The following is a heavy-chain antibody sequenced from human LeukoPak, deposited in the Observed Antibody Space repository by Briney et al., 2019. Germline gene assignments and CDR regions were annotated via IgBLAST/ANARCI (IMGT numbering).Heavy chain of an antibody. D-gene: IGHD1-26*01. CDR1: GGSISSSSYY. J-gene: IGHJ4*02. Sequence: PSETLSLTCTVSGGSISSSSYYWGWIRQPPGKGLEWIGSIYYSGSTYYNPSLKSRVTISVDTSKNQFSLKLSSVTAADTAVYYCARLLGGSYYYFDYWGQGTLVTVSS. CDR2: IYYSGST. V-gene: IGHV4-39*07. CDR3: ARLLGGSYYYFDY.